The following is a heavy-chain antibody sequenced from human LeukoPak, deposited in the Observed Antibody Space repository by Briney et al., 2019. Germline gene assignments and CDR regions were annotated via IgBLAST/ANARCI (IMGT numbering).Heavy chain of an antibody. Sequence: SETLSLTCTVSGGSISSSGYYWGWIRQPPGKGLEWIGNIYYSGITYYNPSLKGRVTISVDTSKNQFSPKLSSVTAADTAVYYCARSYCSNGVCYTIDYWGQGTLVTVSS. CDR1: GGSISSSGYY. J-gene: IGHJ4*02. CDR2: IYYSGIT. D-gene: IGHD2-8*01. CDR3: ARSYCSNGVCYTIDY. V-gene: IGHV4-39*01.